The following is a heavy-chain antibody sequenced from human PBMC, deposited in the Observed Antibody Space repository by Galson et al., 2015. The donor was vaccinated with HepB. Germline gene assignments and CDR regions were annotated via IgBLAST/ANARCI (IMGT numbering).Heavy chain of an antibody. J-gene: IGHJ4*02. Sequence: LRLSCAASGFTFSTFSMHWVRQAPGKGLEWVAVISHDGSNKYYAESVKGRFTISRDNSKNTLNLQMNSLRAEDTAVYFCARGGVAFYFDSSGYSYFDYWGQGALVTVSS. CDR2: ISHDGSNK. V-gene: IGHV3-30*03. CDR3: ARGGVAFYFDSSGYSYFDY. D-gene: IGHD3-22*01. CDR1: GFTFSTFS.